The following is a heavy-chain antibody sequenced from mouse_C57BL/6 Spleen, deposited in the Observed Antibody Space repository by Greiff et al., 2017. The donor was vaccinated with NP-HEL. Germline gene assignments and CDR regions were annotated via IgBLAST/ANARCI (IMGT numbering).Heavy chain of an antibody. Sequence: VQLQESGAELVRPGASVTLSCKASGYTFTDYEMHWVKQTPVHGLEWIGAIDPETGGTAYNQKFKGKAILTADKSSSTAYMELRSLTSEDSAVYYCTRNWDCDYWGQGTTLTVSS. D-gene: IGHD4-1*01. CDR2: IDPETGGT. CDR1: GYTFTDYE. J-gene: IGHJ2*01. V-gene: IGHV1-15*01. CDR3: TRNWDCDY.